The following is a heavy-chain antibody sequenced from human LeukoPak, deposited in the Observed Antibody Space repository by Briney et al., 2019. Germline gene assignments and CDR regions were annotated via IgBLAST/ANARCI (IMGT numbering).Heavy chain of an antibody. CDR1: GFTFSSYG. J-gene: IGHJ5*02. CDR3: ARSIAVAGA. CDR2: ISYDGSNK. D-gene: IGHD6-19*01. Sequence: GGSLRLSCAASGFTFSSYGMHWVRQAPGKGLEWEAVISYDGSNKYYADSVKGRFTISRDNSKNTLYLQMNSLRAEDTAVYYCARSIAVAGAWGQGTLVTVSS. V-gene: IGHV3-30*03.